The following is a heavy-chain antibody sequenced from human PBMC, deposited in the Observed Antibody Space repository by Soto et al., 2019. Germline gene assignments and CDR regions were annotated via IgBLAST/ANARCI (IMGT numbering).Heavy chain of an antibody. CDR2: IIPIFGTA. CDR1: GGTFSSYA. D-gene: IGHD2-8*01. CDR3: AIGTLMVYAIPYYYGMDV. Sequence: WASVKVSCKASGGTFSSYAISWVRQAPGQGLEWMGGIIPIFGTANYAQKFQGRVTITADKSTSTAYMELSSLRSEDTAVYYCAIGTLMVYAIPYYYGMDVWGQGTTVTVSS. J-gene: IGHJ6*02. V-gene: IGHV1-69*06.